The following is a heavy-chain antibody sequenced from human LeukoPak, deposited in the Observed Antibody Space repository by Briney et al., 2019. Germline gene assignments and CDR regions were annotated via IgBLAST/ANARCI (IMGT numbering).Heavy chain of an antibody. D-gene: IGHD1-26*01. CDR1: GFSFSSYT. Sequence: GGSLRLSCAASGFSFSSYTMNWVRQAPGKGLEWVSCISRSSNYIYYADSVKGRFTISRDNAKKSLFLQMNSLRAEDTAVYYCARQWAIGAFDIWGQGTMVTVSS. V-gene: IGHV3-21*01. CDR2: ISRSSNYI. J-gene: IGHJ3*02. CDR3: ARQWAIGAFDI.